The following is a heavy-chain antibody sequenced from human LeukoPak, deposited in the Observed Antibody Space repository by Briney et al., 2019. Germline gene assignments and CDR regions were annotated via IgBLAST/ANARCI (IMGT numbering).Heavy chain of an antibody. CDR2: INHSGST. J-gene: IGHJ5*02. D-gene: IGHD6-13*01. CDR1: GGSISSYY. V-gene: IGHV4-34*01. CDR3: ARGFLISSSWYSGYNWFDP. Sequence: NPSETLSLTCTVSGGSISSYYWSWIRQPPGKGLEWIGEINHSGSTNYNPSLKSRVTISVDTSKNQFSLKLSSVTAADTAVYYCARGFLISSSWYSGYNWFDPWGQGTLVTVSS.